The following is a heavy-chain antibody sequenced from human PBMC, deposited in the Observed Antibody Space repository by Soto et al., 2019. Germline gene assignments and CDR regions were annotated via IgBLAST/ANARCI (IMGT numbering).Heavy chain of an antibody. D-gene: IGHD4-4*01. CDR2: VYYSGST. CDR3: ASYANYHHF. J-gene: IGHJ4*02. CDR1: GGSMSSYY. V-gene: IGHV4-59*01. Sequence: QVQLQESGPGLVKPSETLSLTCNVSGGSMSSYYWSCIRQPPGKGLEWIVYVYYSGSTYYNPTLQSRVTISVDTSKNQFSLKLSSVTAADTDVYYCASYANYHHFWGQGTLVTVSS.